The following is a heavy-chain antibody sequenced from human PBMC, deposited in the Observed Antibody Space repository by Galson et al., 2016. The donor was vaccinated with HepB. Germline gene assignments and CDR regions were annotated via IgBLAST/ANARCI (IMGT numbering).Heavy chain of an antibody. CDR3: GKSFFSGGSIVRFSVY. V-gene: IGHV3-23*01. Sequence: SLRLSCAASGFSFSSFAMSWVRQAPGQGLEWVSAISGNGVTTYYADSVRGRFTISRDKSRDTVYLQMNVLSAGDPAVYYCGKSFFSGGSIVRFSVYWGQGALVTVSP. D-gene: IGHD3-16*02. CDR1: GFSFSSFA. J-gene: IGHJ4*02. CDR2: ISGNGVTT.